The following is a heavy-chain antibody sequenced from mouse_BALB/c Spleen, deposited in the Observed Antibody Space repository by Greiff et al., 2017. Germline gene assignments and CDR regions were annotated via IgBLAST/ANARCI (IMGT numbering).Heavy chain of an antibody. CDR2: ISNLAYSN. CDR3: ARDYYGSSYWYFDV. V-gene: IGHV5-15*02. Sequence: EVMLVESGGGLVQPGGSRKLSCAASGFTFSDYGMAWVRQAPGKGPEWVAFISNLAYSNYYADTVTGRFTISRENAKNTLYLEMSSLRSEDTAMYYCARDYYGSSYWYFDVWGAGTTVTVSS. CDR1: GFTFSDYG. J-gene: IGHJ1*01. D-gene: IGHD1-1*01.